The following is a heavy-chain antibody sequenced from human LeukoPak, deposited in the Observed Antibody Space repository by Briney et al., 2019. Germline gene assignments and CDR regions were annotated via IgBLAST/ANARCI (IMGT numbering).Heavy chain of an antibody. CDR3: ARKDSSSPDFDY. D-gene: IGHD6-6*01. J-gene: IGHJ4*02. V-gene: IGHV1-8*01. Sequence: ASVKVSCKASGYTFTSYDINWVRQATGQGLEWMGWMNPNSGNTGYAQKFQGRATMTRNTSISTAYMELSSLRSGDTAVYYCARKDSSSPDFDYWGQGTLVTVSS. CDR2: MNPNSGNT. CDR1: GYTFTSYD.